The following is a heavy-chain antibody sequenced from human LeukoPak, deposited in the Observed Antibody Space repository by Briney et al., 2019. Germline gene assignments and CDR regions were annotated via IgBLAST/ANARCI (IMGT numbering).Heavy chain of an antibody. CDR3: AREGITYYYDSSGYYNNWFDP. V-gene: IGHV1-69*04. CDR1: GGTFSSYT. Sequence: SVKVSCKASGGTFSSYTISWVRQAPGQGLEWMGRIIPILCIANYAQKFQGRVTITADKSTSTAYMELSSLRSEDTAVYYCAREGITYYYDSSGYYNNWFDPWGQGTLVTVSS. D-gene: IGHD3-22*01. CDR2: IIPILCIA. J-gene: IGHJ5*02.